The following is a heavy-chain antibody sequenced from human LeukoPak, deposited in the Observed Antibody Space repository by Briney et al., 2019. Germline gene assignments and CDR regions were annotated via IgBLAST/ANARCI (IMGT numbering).Heavy chain of an antibody. CDR3: ASTGEWLRRFVDY. J-gene: IGHJ4*02. D-gene: IGHD5-12*01. CDR2: ISASAAMT. CDR1: GFTFNNYV. V-gene: IGHV3-23*01. Sequence: PGGSLRLSCAASGFTFNNYVMTWVRQAPGKGLEWVSSISASAAMTYYADSVKGRFTVSRDNSKNTLYLQMNSLRAEDTAVYYCASTGEWLRRFVDYWGQGTLVTVSS.